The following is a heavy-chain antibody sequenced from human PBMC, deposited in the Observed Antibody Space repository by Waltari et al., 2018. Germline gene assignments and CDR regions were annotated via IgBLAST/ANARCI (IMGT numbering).Heavy chain of an antibody. CDR1: GFTFSGST. J-gene: IGHJ4*02. V-gene: IGHV3-73*01. Sequence: EVQVVESGGGLVQPGGSLKLSCATSGFTFSGSTIHWVRQTSGKGLEWIGRIRSKPNNYATRYTASVEGRFTISRDNAKNSLFLQMNSLSAEDTAVYYCTRDLYGSGGDYFDPWGQGTLVTVSS. CDR3: TRDLYGSGGDYFDP. CDR2: IRSKPNNYAT. D-gene: IGHD6-19*01.